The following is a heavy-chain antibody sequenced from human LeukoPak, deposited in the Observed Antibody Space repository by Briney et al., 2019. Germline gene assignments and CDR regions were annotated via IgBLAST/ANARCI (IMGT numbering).Heavy chain of an antibody. CDR3: VRLVLSAYSGWFDP. Sequence: GESLKISCKGSGYSFTSYWIGWVRQMPGKGLEWMGIIYPGDSDTRYSPSFQGQVTISADKSISTAYLQWSSLKASDTAMYYRVRLVLSAYSGWFDPWGQGTLVTVSS. D-gene: IGHD2-15*01. V-gene: IGHV5-51*01. J-gene: IGHJ5*02. CDR1: GYSFTSYW. CDR2: IYPGDSDT.